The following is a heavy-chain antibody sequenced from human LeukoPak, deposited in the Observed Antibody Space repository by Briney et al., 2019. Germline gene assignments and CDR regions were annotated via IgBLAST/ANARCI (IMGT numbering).Heavy chain of an antibody. CDR2: IYTSGST. CDR3: AREVRSGYYYDSSGPRRDAFDI. Sequence: SETLSLTCTVSGGSISSYYWSWIRQPAGKGLEWIGRIYTSGSTNYNPSLKSRVTMSVDTSKNQFSLKLSSVTAADTAVYYCAREVRSGYYYDSSGPRRDAFDIWGQGTMVTVSS. D-gene: IGHD3-22*01. V-gene: IGHV4-4*07. J-gene: IGHJ3*02. CDR1: GGSISSYY.